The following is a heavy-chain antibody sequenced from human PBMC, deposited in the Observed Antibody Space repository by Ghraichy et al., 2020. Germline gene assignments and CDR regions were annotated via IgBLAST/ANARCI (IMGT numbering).Heavy chain of an antibody. CDR1: GDSINSGNYY. Sequence: SETLSLTCTISGDSINSGNYYWSWIRQPAGRGLEWIGRMYSSGSSRYNPSFENRVTMSVDTSKNQFSLSLSSVTAADTAVYYCARGMQQPRNTGYYYQLDVWGKGTSVTVSS. CDR2: MYSSGSS. D-gene: IGHD6-13*01. CDR3: ARGMQQPRNTGYYYQLDV. V-gene: IGHV4-61*02. J-gene: IGHJ6*03.